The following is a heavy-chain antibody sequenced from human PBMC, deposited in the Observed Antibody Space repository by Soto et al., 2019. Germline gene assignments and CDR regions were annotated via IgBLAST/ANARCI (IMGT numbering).Heavy chain of an antibody. V-gene: IGHV3-30*04. CDR2: ISYDGENQ. J-gene: IGHJ5*02. CDR3: VSPHSESSNAFDL. Sequence: GGSLRLSCAASGFSFSHYAMHWVRQPPGKGLEWVALISYDGENQYFTDSVRARFTISRDNSKTAVYLEMNDLRLDDTATYYCVSPHSESSNAFDLWGQGTLVTVSS. D-gene: IGHD3-10*01. CDR1: GFSFSHYA.